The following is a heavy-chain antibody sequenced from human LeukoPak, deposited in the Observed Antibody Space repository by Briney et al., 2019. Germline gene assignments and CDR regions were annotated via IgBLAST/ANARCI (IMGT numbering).Heavy chain of an antibody. CDR2: INHSGST. CDR1: GGSFSGYY. V-gene: IGHV4-34*01. CDR3: ARESFDSSGNYLDY. Sequence: SETLSLTCAVYGGSFSGYYWSWIRQPPEKGLEWIGEINHSGSTNYNPSLKSRVTTSVDTSKNQFSLKLSSVTAADTAVYYCARESFDSSGNYLDYWGQGTLVTVSS. D-gene: IGHD3-22*01. J-gene: IGHJ4*02.